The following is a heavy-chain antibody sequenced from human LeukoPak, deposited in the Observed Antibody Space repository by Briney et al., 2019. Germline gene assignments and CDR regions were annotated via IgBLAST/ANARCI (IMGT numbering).Heavy chain of an antibody. V-gene: IGHV1-24*01. CDR1: GYTLTELS. J-gene: IGHJ4*02. D-gene: IGHD3-3*01. CDR2: FDPEDGET. CDR3: AKDRRYDFWSASYYFEY. Sequence: ASVKVSCKVSGYTLTELSMHWVRQAPGKGLEWMGGFDPEDGETIYAQKFQGRVTMTEDTSTDTAYMELSSLRSEDTAVYYCAKDRRYDFWSASYYFEYWGQGTLVTVSS.